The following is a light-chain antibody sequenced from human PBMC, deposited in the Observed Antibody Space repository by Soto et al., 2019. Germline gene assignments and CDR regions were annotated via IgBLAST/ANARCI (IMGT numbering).Light chain of an antibody. CDR1: TSNVGSNL. Sequence: QSVLAQPPSASGTPGQRVTSSCSGSTSNVGSNLASWYQQLPGSAPKLLIYNDYERPSGVPDRFSGSKSGTSASLGISGLRSEDEADYFCGVWNDSLSGVVFGGGTQLTVL. J-gene: IGLJ2*01. CDR2: NDY. CDR3: GVWNDSLSGVV. V-gene: IGLV1-47*02.